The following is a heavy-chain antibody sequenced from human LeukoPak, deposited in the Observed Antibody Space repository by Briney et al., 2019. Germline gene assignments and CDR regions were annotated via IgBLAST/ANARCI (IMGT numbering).Heavy chain of an antibody. V-gene: IGHV3-30-3*01. J-gene: IGHJ4*02. CDR2: ISYDGSNK. CDR1: GFTFSSYA. D-gene: IGHD6-19*01. Sequence: PGGSLRLSCAASGFTFSSYAMHWVRQAPGKGLEGVAVISYDGSNKYYADSVKGRFTISRDNSKNTLYLQMNSLRAEDTAVYYCARDSPYSSGWYYRGQGTLVTVSS. CDR3: ARDSPYSSGWYY.